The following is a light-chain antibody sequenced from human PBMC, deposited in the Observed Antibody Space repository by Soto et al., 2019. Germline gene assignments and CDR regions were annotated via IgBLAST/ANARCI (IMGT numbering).Light chain of an antibody. V-gene: IGKV3-15*01. CDR3: QQYSNWPPIT. CDR1: ETVTGK. CDR2: DAS. Sequence: EIVLTQSPGTLSLSPGDRATLSCRASETVTGKYLAWYQQKAGQAPRLLIFDASTRATGIPARFSGSGSGTEFTLTISSLQSEDFAVYYCQQYSNWPPITFGQGTRLEIK. J-gene: IGKJ5*01.